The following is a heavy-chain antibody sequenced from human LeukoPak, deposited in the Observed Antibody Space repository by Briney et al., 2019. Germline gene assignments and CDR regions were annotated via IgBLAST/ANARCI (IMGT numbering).Heavy chain of an antibody. Sequence: ASVKVSCKASGYTFTSYGISWVRQAPGQGLEWMGWISGDNGNTNYAQKVQGRVTMTTDTSTSTAYMELRSLRSDDTVVYYCARDDWHGDLPFDYWGQGTLVTVSS. CDR2: ISGDNGNT. D-gene: IGHD3-10*01. CDR3: ARDDWHGDLPFDY. V-gene: IGHV1-18*04. J-gene: IGHJ4*02. CDR1: GYTFTSYG.